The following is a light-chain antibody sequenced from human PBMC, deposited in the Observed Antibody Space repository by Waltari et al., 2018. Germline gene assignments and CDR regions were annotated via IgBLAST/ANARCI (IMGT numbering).Light chain of an antibody. J-gene: IGKJ2*01. Sequence: EVVLTQSPGILSLSPGDRATLSCRASQRVSVNSLAWYQHNPGQAPRLLIYDATMRATAIPDRCSGSVSGTDFTLVITRLEPEDFGVYYCQQYGSSPYTFGQGTKLQIK. V-gene: IGKV3-20*01. CDR3: QQYGSSPYT. CDR2: DAT. CDR1: QRVSVNS.